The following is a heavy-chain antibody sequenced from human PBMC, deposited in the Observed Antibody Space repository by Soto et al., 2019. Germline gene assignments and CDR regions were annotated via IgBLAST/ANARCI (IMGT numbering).Heavy chain of an antibody. V-gene: IGHV4-34*01. CDR2: INHSGST. Sequence: QVQLQQWGAGLLKPSETLSLTCAVYGGSFSGYYWSWIRQPPGKGLEWIGEINHSGSTNYNPSLKSRVTISVDTSKNQFSLKLSSVIAADTAVYYCARGRGFGELLLGPWGQGTLVTVSS. D-gene: IGHD3-10*01. J-gene: IGHJ5*02. CDR1: GGSFSGYY. CDR3: ARGRGFGELLLGP.